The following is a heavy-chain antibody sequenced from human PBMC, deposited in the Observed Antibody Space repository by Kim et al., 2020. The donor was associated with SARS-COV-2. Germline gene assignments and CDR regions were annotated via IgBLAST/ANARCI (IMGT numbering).Heavy chain of an antibody. D-gene: IGHD1-7*01. Sequence: SETLSLTCAVYGGSFSGYYWSWIRQPPGKGLEWIGEINHSGSTNYNPSLKSRVTISVDTSKNQFSLKLSSVTAADTAVYYCARGNYANFEYWGQGTLVTVSS. J-gene: IGHJ4*02. V-gene: IGHV4-34*01. CDR2: INHSGST. CDR1: GGSFSGYY. CDR3: ARGNYANFEY.